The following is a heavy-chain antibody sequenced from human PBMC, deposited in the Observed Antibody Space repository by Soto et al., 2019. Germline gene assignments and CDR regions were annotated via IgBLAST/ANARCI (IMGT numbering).Heavy chain of an antibody. CDR3: ARVHCYSVYPYFFDY. Sequence: QVTLKESGPVLVKPTETLTLTCTVSGFSLSNARMGVSWIRQPPGKALEWLEHIFSNDEKSYSTSLKSRLTISTDTSKSQLVLTITIIDPVDTATYYCARVHCYSVYPYFFDYWGQGTLVTVSS. D-gene: IGHD1-26*01. J-gene: IGHJ4*02. CDR2: IFSNDEK. V-gene: IGHV2-26*01. CDR1: GFSLSNARMG.